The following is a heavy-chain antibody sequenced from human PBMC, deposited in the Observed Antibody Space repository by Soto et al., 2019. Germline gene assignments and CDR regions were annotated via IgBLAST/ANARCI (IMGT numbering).Heavy chain of an antibody. CDR3: ARDALWRQRFDY. CDR2: INHSGST. V-gene: IGHV4-34*01. J-gene: IGHJ4*02. Sequence: SETLSLTCAVYGGSFSGYYWSWIRQPPGKGLEWIGEINHSGSTNYNPSLKSRVTISVDTSKNQFSLKLSSVTAADTAVYYCARDALWRQRFDYWGQGTLVTVSS. CDR1: GGSFSGYY. D-gene: IGHD5-18*01.